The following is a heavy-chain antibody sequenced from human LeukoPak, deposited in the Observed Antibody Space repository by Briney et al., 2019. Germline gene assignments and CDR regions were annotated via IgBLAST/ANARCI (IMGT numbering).Heavy chain of an antibody. CDR3: ARVVYYDSSGYYEGDYYYYYYMDV. J-gene: IGHJ6*03. CDR2: IYYSGST. V-gene: IGHV4-59*01. CDR1: GGSISSYY. Sequence: SETLSLTCTVSGGSISSYYWSWLRQPPGKGLEWVGYIYYSGSTNYNPSLKSRVTISVDTSKNQFSLKLSSVTAADTAVYYCARVVYYDSSGYYEGDYYYYYYMDVWGKGTTVTVSS. D-gene: IGHD3-22*01.